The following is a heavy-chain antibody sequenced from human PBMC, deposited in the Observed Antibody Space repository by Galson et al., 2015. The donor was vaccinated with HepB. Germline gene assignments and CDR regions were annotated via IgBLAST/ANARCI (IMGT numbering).Heavy chain of an antibody. CDR2: ISSSSSTI. J-gene: IGHJ4*02. Sequence: SLRLSCAASGFTFSSYSMNWVRQAPGKGLEWVSYISSSSSTIYYADSVKGRFTISRDNAKNSLYLQMNSLRDEDTAVYYCARQQNTYYYDSSGYSGDCWGQGTLVTVSS. D-gene: IGHD3-22*01. CDR1: GFTFSSYS. CDR3: ARQQNTYYYDSSGYSGDC. V-gene: IGHV3-48*02.